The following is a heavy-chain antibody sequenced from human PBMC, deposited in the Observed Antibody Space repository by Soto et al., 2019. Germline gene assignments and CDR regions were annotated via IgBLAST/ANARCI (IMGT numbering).Heavy chain of an antibody. CDR1: GGSISSGGYY. D-gene: IGHD3-10*01. J-gene: IGHJ6*02. CDR2: IYYSGST. CDR3: ARSRGGSLLWFGEPIGYGMDV. Sequence: PSETLSLTCTVSGGSISSGGYYWSWIRQHPGKGLEWIGYIYYSGSTYYNPSLKSRVTISVDTSKNQFSLKLSSVTAADTAVYYCARSRGGSLLWFGEPIGYGMDVWGQGTTVTVSS. V-gene: IGHV4-31*03.